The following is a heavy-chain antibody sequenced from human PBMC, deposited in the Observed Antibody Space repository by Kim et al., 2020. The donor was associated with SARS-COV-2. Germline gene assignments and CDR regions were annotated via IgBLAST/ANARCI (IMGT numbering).Heavy chain of an antibody. CDR3: ARGWGPTWTTADY. D-gene: IGHD3-16*01. Sequence: SETLSLTCAVHGGSISGYHWSWLRQSPGKGLEWIGEVHYDGGINYSPSLESRVTISVDTSKNQFSLKLRSVTAADTATYFCARGWGPTWTTADYWGQGTL. CDR1: GGSISGYH. V-gene: IGHV4-34*01. J-gene: IGHJ4*02. CDR2: VHYDGGI.